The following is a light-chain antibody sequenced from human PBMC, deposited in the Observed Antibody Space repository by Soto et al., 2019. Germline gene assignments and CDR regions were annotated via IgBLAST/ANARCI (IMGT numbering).Light chain of an antibody. CDR3: RQYDSSPFT. V-gene: IGKV3-20*01. Sequence: EIVLTQSPGTLSLSPGERATLSCRASQSVSSSYLAWYQQKPGQAPRLLIYGASSRATGIPDRFSGSGSGTHFTLTIRRLEPEDFAVYYCRQYDSSPFTFGQGTRLEIK. CDR1: QSVSSSY. CDR2: GAS. J-gene: IGKJ5*01.